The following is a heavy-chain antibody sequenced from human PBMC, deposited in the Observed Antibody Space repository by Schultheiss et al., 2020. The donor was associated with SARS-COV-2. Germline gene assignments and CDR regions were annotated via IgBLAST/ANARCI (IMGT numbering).Heavy chain of an antibody. D-gene: IGHD3-3*01. Sequence: GESLKISCKGSGYSFTSYWIGWVRQMPGKGLEWMGIIYPGDSDTRYSPSFQGQVTISADKSISTAYLQWSSLKASDTAMYYCARRFYDFWSGYFLDAFDIWGQGTMVTVSS. CDR3: ARRFYDFWSGYFLDAFDI. J-gene: IGHJ3*02. CDR1: GYSFTSYW. CDR2: IYPGDSDT. V-gene: IGHV5-51*01.